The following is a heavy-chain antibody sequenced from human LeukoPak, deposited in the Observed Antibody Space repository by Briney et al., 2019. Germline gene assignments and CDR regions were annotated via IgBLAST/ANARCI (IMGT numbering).Heavy chain of an antibody. CDR2: IYYSGST. CDR1: GGSISSGGYY. Sequence: PSETLSLTCTVSGGSISSGGYYWSWIRQHPGKGLEWIGYIYYSGSTYHNPSLKSRVTISVDTSKNQFSLKLSSVTAADTAVYYCARDTGSSWYSSAPDAFDIWGQGTMVTVSS. D-gene: IGHD6-13*01. V-gene: IGHV4-31*03. CDR3: ARDTGSSWYSSAPDAFDI. J-gene: IGHJ3*02.